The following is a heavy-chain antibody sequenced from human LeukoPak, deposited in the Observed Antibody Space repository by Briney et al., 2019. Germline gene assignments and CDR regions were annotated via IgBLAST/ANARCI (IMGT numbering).Heavy chain of an antibody. Sequence: ASVKVSCKASGYTFTGYHMHWMRQAPGQGLEWMGWINPSSGGTNYAQTFQGRVTMTRDTSISTAYMELSSLRSDDKAVYYCARGRSSWYGTNNWFDPWGQGTLVTVSS. J-gene: IGHJ5*02. V-gene: IGHV1-2*02. D-gene: IGHD6-13*01. CDR3: ARGRSSWYGTNNWFDP. CDR2: INPSSGGT. CDR1: GYTFTGYH.